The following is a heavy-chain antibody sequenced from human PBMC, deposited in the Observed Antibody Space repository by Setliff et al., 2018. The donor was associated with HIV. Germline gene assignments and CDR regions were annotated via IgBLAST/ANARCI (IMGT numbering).Heavy chain of an antibody. D-gene: IGHD3-22*01. Sequence: GSLRLSCAASGFTFSSYWMSWVRQAPGKGLEWVANIKEDGSEKYYVDSVKGRFTISRDNAQNSLYLQMSSLKVEDTAVYYCAKGLDYLDSSGYSYFRLWGQGTQVTVSS. CDR3: AKGLDYLDSSGYSYFRL. CDR1: GFTFSSYW. V-gene: IGHV3-7*03. CDR2: IKEDGSEK. J-gene: IGHJ4*02.